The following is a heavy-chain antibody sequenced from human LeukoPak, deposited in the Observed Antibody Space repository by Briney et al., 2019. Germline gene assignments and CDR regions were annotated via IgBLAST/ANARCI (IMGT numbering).Heavy chain of an antibody. Sequence: KPSETLSLTCSVSGDSVSRSDSYWDWIRQPPGKGLEWIGTIYYSGRTYYSPSLKSRVTMSVDPSNNQLSLNLRSVTAADTALYYCARRRYYDGSGYLEWGQGTLLSVSS. D-gene: IGHD3-22*01. J-gene: IGHJ1*01. CDR3: ARRRYYDGSGYLE. V-gene: IGHV4-39*01. CDR2: IYYSGRT. CDR1: GDSVSRSDSY.